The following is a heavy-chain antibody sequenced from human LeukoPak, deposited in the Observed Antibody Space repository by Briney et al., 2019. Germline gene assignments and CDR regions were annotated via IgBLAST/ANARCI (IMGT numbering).Heavy chain of an antibody. Sequence: SETLSLTCTVSGGSISSSSYYWGWIRQPPGKGLEWIGYIYYSGSTYYNPSLKSRVTISIDTSKNQFSLKLSSVTAADTAVYYCARSQSITIFGVVIPHFAYWGQGTLVTVSS. CDR1: GGSISSSSYY. CDR2: IYYSGST. CDR3: ARSQSITIFGVVIPHFAY. V-gene: IGHV4-39*07. D-gene: IGHD3-3*01. J-gene: IGHJ4*02.